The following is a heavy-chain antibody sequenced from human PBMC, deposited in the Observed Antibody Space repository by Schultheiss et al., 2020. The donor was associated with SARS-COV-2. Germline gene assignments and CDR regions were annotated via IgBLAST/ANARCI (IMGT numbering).Heavy chain of an antibody. CDR2: IYPGDSDT. J-gene: IGHJ5*02. D-gene: IGHD2/OR15-2a*01. CDR3: ARARRRIGFDP. V-gene: IGHV5-51*01. Sequence: GESLKISCKGSGYTFSSYWIGWVRQMPGKGLEWMGIIYPGDSDTRYSPSFQGQVTISADKSISTAYLQWSSLKASDTAMYYCARARRRIGFDPWGQGTLVTVSS. CDR1: GYTFSSYW.